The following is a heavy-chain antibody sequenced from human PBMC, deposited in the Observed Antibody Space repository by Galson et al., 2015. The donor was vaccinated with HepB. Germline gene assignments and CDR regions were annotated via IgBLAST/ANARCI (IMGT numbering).Heavy chain of an antibody. J-gene: IGHJ5*02. Sequence: SLRLSCAASEFTFSNYGMHWVRQAPGKGLEWLAVISCDGSNKYYADSVKGRFTISRDNSKNTLYLQINSLRVGDTAMYYCAKGGYSSGWYRLSDPWGQGILVTVSS. CDR2: ISCDGSNK. D-gene: IGHD6-19*01. V-gene: IGHV3-30*18. CDR3: AKGGYSSGWYRLSDP. CDR1: EFTFSNYG.